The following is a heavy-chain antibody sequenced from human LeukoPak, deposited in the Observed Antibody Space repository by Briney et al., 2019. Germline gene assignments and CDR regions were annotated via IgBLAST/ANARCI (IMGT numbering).Heavy chain of an antibody. D-gene: IGHD6-19*01. J-gene: IGHJ4*02. CDR2: INHSGST. V-gene: IGHV4-34*01. CDR3: ARGRAVAGLHDY. CDR1: GGSFSGYY. Sequence: SETLSLTCAVYGGSFSGYYWSWIRQPPGKGLEWIGEINHSGSTNYNPSLKSRVTISVDTSKNQFSLKLSSVTAADTAVYYRARGRAVAGLHDYWGQGTLVTVSS.